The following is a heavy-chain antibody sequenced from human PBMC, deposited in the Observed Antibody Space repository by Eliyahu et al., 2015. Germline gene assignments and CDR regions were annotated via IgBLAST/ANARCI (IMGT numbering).Heavy chain of an antibody. CDR3: ARVFSWELHYYFDY. CDR2: IYYSGST. CDR1: GGSISSSSYY. Sequence: QLQLQESGPGLVKPSETLSLTCTVSGGSISSSSYYWGWIRQPPGKGLEWIGSIYYSGSTYYNPSLKSRVTISVDTSKNQFSLKLSSVTAADTAVYYCARVFSWELHYYFDYWGQGTLVTVSS. V-gene: IGHV4-39*01. J-gene: IGHJ4*02. D-gene: IGHD1-26*01.